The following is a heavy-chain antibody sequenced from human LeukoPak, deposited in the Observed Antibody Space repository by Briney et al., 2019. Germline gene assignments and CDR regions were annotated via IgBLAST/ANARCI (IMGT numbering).Heavy chain of an antibody. CDR2: ISSSSNNI. D-gene: IGHD5-24*01. CDR1: GITFSSYS. CDR3: ARGNPNYYFDH. V-gene: IGHV3-48*02. Sequence: GGSLRLSCAASGITFSSYSMNWVRQAPGKGLEWVSHISSSSNNIYYVDSVKGRFTISRDNAQNSLDLHMNSLRDEDTAVYYCARGNPNYYFDHWGQGTLVTVSS. J-gene: IGHJ4*02.